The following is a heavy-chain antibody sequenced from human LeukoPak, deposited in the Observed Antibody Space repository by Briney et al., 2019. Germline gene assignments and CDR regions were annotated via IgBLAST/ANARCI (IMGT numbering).Heavy chain of an antibody. V-gene: IGHV1-8*01. CDR1: GYTFTSYD. Sequence: ASVKVSCKAPGYTFTSYDINWVRQATGQGLEWMGWMNPNSGNTGYAQKFQGRVTMTRNTSISTAYMELSSLRSEDTAVYYCARARNLEWLLSYYYYGMDVWGQGTTVTVSS. D-gene: IGHD3-3*01. J-gene: IGHJ6*02. CDR3: ARARNLEWLLSYYYYGMDV. CDR2: MNPNSGNT.